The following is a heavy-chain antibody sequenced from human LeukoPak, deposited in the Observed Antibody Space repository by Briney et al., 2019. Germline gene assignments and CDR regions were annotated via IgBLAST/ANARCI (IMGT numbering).Heavy chain of an antibody. CDR1: GLTFSTSG. V-gene: IGHV3-33*06. Sequence: PGGSLRLSCAASGLTFSTSGMHWVRQAPGKGLEWVAVIWYDGSQKYYADSVKGRFTISRDNSKDTLFLQMNSLTLEDTAVYYCAKDTGHLILGDYWGQGTLVIVSS. J-gene: IGHJ4*02. D-gene: IGHD7-27*01. CDR3: AKDTGHLILGDY. CDR2: IWYDGSQK.